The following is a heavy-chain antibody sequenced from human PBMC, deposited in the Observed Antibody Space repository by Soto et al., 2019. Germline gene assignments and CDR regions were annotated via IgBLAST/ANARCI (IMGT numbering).Heavy chain of an antibody. J-gene: IGHJ4*02. D-gene: IGHD6-13*01. CDR2: ISGSGDST. CDR1: GFTFSSYA. V-gene: IGHV3-23*01. CDR3: ARYSSSWYHFDY. Sequence: PGGSLRLSCAASGFTFSSYAMSWVRQAPGKGLEWVSAISGSGDSTYYADSVKGRFTISRDNSKNTLYLQMNSLRAEDTAVYYCARYSSSWYHFDYWGQGTLVTVSS.